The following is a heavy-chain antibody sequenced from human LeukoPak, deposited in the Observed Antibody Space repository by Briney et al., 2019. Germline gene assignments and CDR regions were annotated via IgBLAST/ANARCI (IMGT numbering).Heavy chain of an antibody. D-gene: IGHD4-17*01. CDR2: INPNSGGT. Sequence: ASVKVSCKACGYTFVHYDMHWVRQAPGQGLEWMGWINPNSGGTNYAQKFQGRVTMTRDTSISTAYMDLSRLKSDDTAVYFCATEAGDSATIRVDYVYSHYMDVWGTGTTVTVSS. V-gene: IGHV1-2*02. CDR3: ATEAGDSATIRVDYVYSHYMDV. J-gene: IGHJ6*03. CDR1: GYTFVHYD.